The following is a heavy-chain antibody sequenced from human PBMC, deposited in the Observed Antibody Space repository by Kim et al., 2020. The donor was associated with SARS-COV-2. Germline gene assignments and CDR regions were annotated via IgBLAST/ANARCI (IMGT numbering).Heavy chain of an antibody. CDR3: ATSSSFDYYYYGMDV. Sequence: SETLSLTCTVSGGSISSYYWSWIRQPPGKGLEWIGYIYYSGSTNYNPSLKSRVTISVDTSKNQFSLKLSSVTAADTAVYYCATSSSFDYYYYGMDVWGQGTTVTVSS. V-gene: IGHV4-59*13. CDR1: GGSISSYY. J-gene: IGHJ6*02. CDR2: IYYSGST. D-gene: IGHD6-13*01.